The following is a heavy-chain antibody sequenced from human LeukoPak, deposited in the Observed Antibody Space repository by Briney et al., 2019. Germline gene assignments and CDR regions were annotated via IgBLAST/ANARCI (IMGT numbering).Heavy chain of an antibody. Sequence: SVKVSCKASGGTFSSYAISWVRQAPGQGLEWMGRIIPMFGTANYAQRFQGRVTITTDESTSTAYMELSSLRSEDTAVYYCARDGGPDYGYPFDYWGQGTLVTVSS. CDR1: GGTFSSYA. CDR2: IIPMFGTA. CDR3: ARDGGPDYGYPFDY. J-gene: IGHJ4*02. V-gene: IGHV1-69*05. D-gene: IGHD4/OR15-4a*01.